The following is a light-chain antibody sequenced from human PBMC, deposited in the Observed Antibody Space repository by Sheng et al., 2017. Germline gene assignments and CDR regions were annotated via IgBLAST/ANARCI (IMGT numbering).Light chain of an antibody. CDR1: QDISNY. J-gene: IGKJ4*01. V-gene: IGKV1-33*01. CDR3: QQYDNLPLALT. CDR2: DAS. Sequence: DIQMTQSPSSLSASVGDRVTITCQASQDISNYLNWYQQKPGKAPKLLIYDASNLETGVPSRFSGSGSGTDFTFTISSLQPEDIATYYCQQYDNLPLALTFGGGTKGGDQT.